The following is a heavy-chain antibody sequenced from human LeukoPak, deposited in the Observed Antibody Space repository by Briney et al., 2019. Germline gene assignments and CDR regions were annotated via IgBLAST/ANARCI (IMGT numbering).Heavy chain of an antibody. CDR1: GFTFSDSH. CDR2: ISNSGRTT. Sequence: PGGSLRLSCAASGFTFSDSHMTWIRQAPGKGLEWVSYISNSGRTTYYADSVKGRVTISRDNAKNSLYLQMNSLRAEDTAMYYCARDRPGTVTTFDYWGQGTLVTVSS. J-gene: IGHJ4*02. D-gene: IGHD4-17*01. CDR3: ARDRPGTVTTFDY. V-gene: IGHV3-11*04.